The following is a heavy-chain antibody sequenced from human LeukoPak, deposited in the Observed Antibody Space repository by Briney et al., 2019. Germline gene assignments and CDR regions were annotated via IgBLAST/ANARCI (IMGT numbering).Heavy chain of an antibody. D-gene: IGHD5-18*01. CDR3: VREARGYHYTYFEY. V-gene: IGHV3-13*01. J-gene: IGHJ4*02. CDR2: IASGFQT. CDR1: GFTLGSHD. Sequence: GGSLRLSCTASGFTLGSHDMHWVRQTTGEGLEWVAAIASGFQTFYAGSVKGRFTVSREDAKNSLYLQMNSLRAGDTAVYYCVREARGYHYTYFEYWGQGTLVTVSS.